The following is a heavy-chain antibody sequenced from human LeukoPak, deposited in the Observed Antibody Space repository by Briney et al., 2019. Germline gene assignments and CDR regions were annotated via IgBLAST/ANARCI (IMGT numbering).Heavy chain of an antibody. CDR1: GGSFSGYY. J-gene: IGHJ3*02. Sequence: SETLSLTCAVYGGSFSGYYWSWIRQPPGKGLEWIGEINHSGSTNYDPSLKSRVTIPVDTSKNQFSLKLSSVTAADTAVYYCARDYYDSSGTRPAFDIWGQGTMVTVSS. CDR3: ARDYYDSSGTRPAFDI. CDR2: INHSGST. V-gene: IGHV4-34*01. D-gene: IGHD3-22*01.